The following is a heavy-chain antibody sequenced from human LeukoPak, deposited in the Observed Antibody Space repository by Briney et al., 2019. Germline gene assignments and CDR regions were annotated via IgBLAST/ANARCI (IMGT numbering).Heavy chain of an antibody. Sequence: SETLSLTCAVYGGSFSGDYWSWIRQAPEKGLEWIGEINHRGTANCNPSLKSRVSISVDTSKNQFSLKLNSVTAADTAVYYCARGGYDILTGEKKDHWGQGTLVTVSS. J-gene: IGHJ4*02. V-gene: IGHV4-34*01. CDR2: INHRGTA. CDR1: GGSFSGDY. CDR3: ARGGYDILTGEKKDH. D-gene: IGHD3-9*01.